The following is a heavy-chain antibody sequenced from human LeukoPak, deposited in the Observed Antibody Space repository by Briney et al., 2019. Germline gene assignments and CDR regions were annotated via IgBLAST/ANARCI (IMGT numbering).Heavy chain of an antibody. CDR3: ASALAVAGLFDY. CDR2: ISSSSSYI. Sequence: GGSLRLSCAASGITLSSYSMNWVRQAPGKGLEWVSSISSSSSYIYYADSVKGRFTISRDNAKNSLYLQMNSLRAEDTAVYYCASALAVAGLFDYWGQGTLVTVSS. V-gene: IGHV3-21*01. D-gene: IGHD6-19*01. J-gene: IGHJ4*02. CDR1: GITLSSYS.